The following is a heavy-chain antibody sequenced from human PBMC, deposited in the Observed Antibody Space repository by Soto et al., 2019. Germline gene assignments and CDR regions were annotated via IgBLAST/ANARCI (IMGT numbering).Heavy chain of an antibody. Sequence: PRESLKISCQASGFNFDNYGMHWVRQAPGKGLEWVAVITYDGSFQYYADSVKGRFTISRDNSKNTLSLHLNTLKPEDTAVYHCAKDRVGGTFYTPLAFWGQGTLVTVSS. CDR2: ITYDGSFQ. V-gene: IGHV3-30*18. J-gene: IGHJ4*02. CDR3: AKDRVGGTFYTPLAF. D-gene: IGHD1-7*01. CDR1: GFNFDNYG.